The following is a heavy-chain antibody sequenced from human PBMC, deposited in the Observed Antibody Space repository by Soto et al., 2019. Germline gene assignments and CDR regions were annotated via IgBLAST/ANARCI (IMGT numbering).Heavy chain of an antibody. D-gene: IGHD2-15*01. J-gene: IGHJ3*02. V-gene: IGHV6-1*01. CDR3: SRLKNYCSGGSCYSPGAFDI. Sequence: SQTLSLTCVISGDSVSSNSAAWNWIRQSPSRGLEWLGRTYYRSRWYNDYAVSVRSRITVNADTSKNQFSLHLNSVTPEDTAVYYFSRLKNYCSGGSCYSPGAFDIWGQGTMVTVSS. CDR1: GDSVSSNSAA. CDR2: TYYRSRWYN.